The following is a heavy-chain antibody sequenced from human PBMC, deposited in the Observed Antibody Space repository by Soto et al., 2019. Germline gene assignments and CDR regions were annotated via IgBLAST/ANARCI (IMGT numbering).Heavy chain of an antibody. CDR2: IVVGSGNT. D-gene: IGHD3-10*01. V-gene: IGHV1-58*01. CDR1: GFTFTSSA. CDR3: AAGGSGSYYTLDY. Sequence: SVKVSCKASGFTFTSSAVQWVRQARGQRLEWIGWIVVGSGNTNYAQKFQERVTITRDMSTSTAYMELSSLRSEDTAVYYCAAGGSGSYYTLDYWGQGTLVTSPQ. J-gene: IGHJ4*02.